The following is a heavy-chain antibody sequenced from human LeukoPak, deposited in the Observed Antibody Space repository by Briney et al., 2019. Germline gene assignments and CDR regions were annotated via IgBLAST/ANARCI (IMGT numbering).Heavy chain of an antibody. CDR1: GFTFSSYG. CDR3: ARGGDGTSWFHNAFDI. Sequence: GGSLRLSCAASGFTFSSYGMHWARQAPGKGLEWVAVIWYDGSNKYYADSVKGRFTISRDNSKNTLYLQMNSLRAEDTAVYYCARGGDGTSWFHNAFDIWGQGTMVTVSS. CDR2: IWYDGSNK. J-gene: IGHJ3*02. V-gene: IGHV3-33*01. D-gene: IGHD6-13*01.